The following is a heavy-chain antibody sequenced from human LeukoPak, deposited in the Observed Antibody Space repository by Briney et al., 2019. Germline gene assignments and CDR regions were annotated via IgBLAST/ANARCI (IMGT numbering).Heavy chain of an antibody. CDR1: GNYW. CDR3: VSFYETY. CDR2: INSDGSWT. Sequence: PGGSLRLSCAASGNYWMHWVRQAPGKGLVWVSHINSDGSWTSYADSVKGRFTISKDNAKNTVYLQMNSLRAEDTAVYYCVSFYETYWGRGNLVTVS. J-gene: IGHJ4*02. V-gene: IGHV3-74*01. D-gene: IGHD2/OR15-2a*01.